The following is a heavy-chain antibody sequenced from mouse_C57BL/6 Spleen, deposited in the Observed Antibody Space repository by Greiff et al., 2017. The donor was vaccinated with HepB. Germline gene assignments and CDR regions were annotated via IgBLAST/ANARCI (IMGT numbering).Heavy chain of an antibody. D-gene: IGHD2-4*01. CDR2: IYPSDSET. CDR3: ARKDYEGWWYFDV. CDR1: GYTFTSYW. V-gene: IGHV1-61*01. J-gene: IGHJ1*03. Sequence: QVQLQQPGAELVRPGSSVKLSCKASGYTFTSYWMDWVKQRPGQGLEWIGNIYPSDSETHYNQKFKDKATLTVDKSSSTAYMQLSSLTSEDSAVYYCARKDYEGWWYFDVWGTGTTVTVSS.